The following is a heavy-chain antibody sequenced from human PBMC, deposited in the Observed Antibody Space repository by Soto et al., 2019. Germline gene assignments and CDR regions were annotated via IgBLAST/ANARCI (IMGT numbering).Heavy chain of an antibody. Sequence: PSEILSLTCTVSGGSISSYYWSWIRQPPGKGLEWIGYIYYSGSTNYNPSLKSRVTISVDPSKNQFSLKLSSVTAADTAVYYCALTTTPLGWFDPWGQGTLVTVSS. J-gene: IGHJ5*02. V-gene: IGHV4-59*01. CDR3: ALTTTPLGWFDP. CDR1: GGSISSYY. CDR2: IYYSGST. D-gene: IGHD4-4*01.